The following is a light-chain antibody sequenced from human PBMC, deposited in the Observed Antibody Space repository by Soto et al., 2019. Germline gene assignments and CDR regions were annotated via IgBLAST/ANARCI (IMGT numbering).Light chain of an antibody. V-gene: IGLV2-8*01. CDR1: SSDVGAYNF. CDR3: SSYAGSNNWV. J-gene: IGLJ3*02. CDR2: EVS. Sequence: QSALTQPPSASGSPGQSVTISCTGTSSDVGAYNFVSWFQQHPGKAPKLMIYEVSKRPSGVPDRFSGSKSGNTASLTVSGLQAEDEADYCCSSYAGSNNWVFGGGTQRTVL.